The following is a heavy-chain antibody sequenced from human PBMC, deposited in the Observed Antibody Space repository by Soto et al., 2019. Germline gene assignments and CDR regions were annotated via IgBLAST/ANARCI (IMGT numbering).Heavy chain of an antibody. Sequence: EVQLVESGGGLVQPGRSLRRSCAASGFTFDDYAMHWVRQAPGKGLEWVSGISWNSGSIGYADSLKGRFTISRDNAKNSLYLQMNSLRAEDTALYYCATTRDLVATTPRMPFDYWGQGTLVTVSS. V-gene: IGHV3-9*01. D-gene: IGHD5-12*01. CDR2: ISWNSGSI. CDR3: ATTRDLVATTPRMPFDY. J-gene: IGHJ4*02. CDR1: GFTFDDYA.